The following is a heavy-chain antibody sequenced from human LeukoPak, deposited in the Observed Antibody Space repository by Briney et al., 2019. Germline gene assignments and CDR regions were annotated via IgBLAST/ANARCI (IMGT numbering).Heavy chain of an antibody. J-gene: IGHJ5*02. Sequence: GGPLRLSCSASGFTFSSYAMHWVRQATGKGLEYVSAISSNGGSTCYADSVKGRFTISRDNSKNTLYLQMNSLRAEDTAVYYCAKGGLATLASWGQGALVTVSS. D-gene: IGHD3-22*01. CDR2: ISSNGGST. CDR3: AKGGLATLAS. V-gene: IGHV3-64*04. CDR1: GFTFSSYA.